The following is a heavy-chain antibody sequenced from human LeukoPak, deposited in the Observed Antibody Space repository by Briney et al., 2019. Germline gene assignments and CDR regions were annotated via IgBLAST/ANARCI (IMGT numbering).Heavy chain of an antibody. CDR3: ARDSSITNYYYGMDV. Sequence: PGGSLRLSCTASGFPFSSYAMHWVRQAPGKGLEYVSGISSNGDSTYYANSVKGRFTISGDNSKNTLYLQMGSLRAEDMAVFYCARDSSITNYYYGMDVWGQGTTVTVSS. J-gene: IGHJ6*02. D-gene: IGHD2-2*01. V-gene: IGHV3-64*01. CDR2: ISSNGDST. CDR1: GFPFSSYA.